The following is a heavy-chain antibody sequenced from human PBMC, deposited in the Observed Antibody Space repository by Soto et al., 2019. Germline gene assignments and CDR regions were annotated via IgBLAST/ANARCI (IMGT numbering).Heavy chain of an antibody. Sequence: SETLSLTCTVSGGSITSFFWSWVRQPPGKGLEWIGYVHYSGSTNYNPSLKSRVTMSVDTSKNHFSLRLDSVTAADTAVYYCARVNQLAPKRNAFDIWGQGTMVTFSS. CDR2: VHYSGST. CDR1: GGSITSFF. CDR3: ARVNQLAPKRNAFDI. D-gene: IGHD2-2*01. V-gene: IGHV4-59*01. J-gene: IGHJ3*02.